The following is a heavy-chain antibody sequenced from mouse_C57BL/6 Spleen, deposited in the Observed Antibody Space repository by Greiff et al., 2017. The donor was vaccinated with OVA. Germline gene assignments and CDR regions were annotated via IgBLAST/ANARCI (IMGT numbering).Heavy chain of an antibody. J-gene: IGHJ2*01. CDR2: INPSTGGT. D-gene: IGHD1-1*01. CDR3: ARRGIYYGSHFDY. Sequence: DVKLQESGPELVKPGASVKISCKASGYSFTGYYMNWVKQSPEKSLEWIGEINPSTGGTTYNQKFKAKATLTVDKSSSTAYMQLKSLTSEDSAVYYCARRGIYYGSHFDYWGQGTTLTVSS. CDR1: GYSFTGYY. V-gene: IGHV1-42*01.